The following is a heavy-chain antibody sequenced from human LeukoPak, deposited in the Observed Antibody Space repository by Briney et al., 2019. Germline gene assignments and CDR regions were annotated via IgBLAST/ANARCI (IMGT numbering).Heavy chain of an antibody. V-gene: IGHV4-39*01. CDR1: GGSISSSSYY. CDR3: ASRVLDAFDI. J-gene: IGHJ3*02. Sequence: ETLSLTCTVSGGSISSSSYYWGWIRQPPGKGLEWIGGIYYSGSTYYNPSLKSRVTISVDTSKSQFSLKLSSVTAADTAVYYCASRVLDAFDIWGQGTMVTVSS. D-gene: IGHD3-10*01. CDR2: IYYSGST.